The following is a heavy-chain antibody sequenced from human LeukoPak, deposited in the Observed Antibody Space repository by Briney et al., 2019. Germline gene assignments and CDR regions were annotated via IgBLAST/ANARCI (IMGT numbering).Heavy chain of an antibody. CDR3: ARGSGSGSYRGYYFDY. Sequence: ASVKVSCKASGYTFTSYYMHWVRQAPGQGLEWMGIINPSGGSTSYAQKFQGRVIMTRDTSTSTVYMELSSLRSEDTAVYYCARGSGSGSYRGYYFDYWGQGTLVTVSS. CDR1: GYTFTSYY. V-gene: IGHV1-46*01. D-gene: IGHD1-26*01. CDR2: INPSGGST. J-gene: IGHJ4*02.